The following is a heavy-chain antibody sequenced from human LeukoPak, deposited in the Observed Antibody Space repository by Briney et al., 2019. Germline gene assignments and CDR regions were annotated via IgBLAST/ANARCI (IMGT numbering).Heavy chain of an antibody. Sequence: LWASVTVSCKASGYTFTGYYMHWVRQAPGQGLEWMGWINPNSGGTNYAQKFQGWVTMTRDTSISTAYMELSRLRSDDTAVYYCARGSPGGYYYGMDVWGQGTTVTVSS. CDR3: ARGSPGGYYYGMDV. CDR1: GYTFTGYY. J-gene: IGHJ6*02. CDR2: INPNSGGT. V-gene: IGHV1-2*04. D-gene: IGHD2-15*01.